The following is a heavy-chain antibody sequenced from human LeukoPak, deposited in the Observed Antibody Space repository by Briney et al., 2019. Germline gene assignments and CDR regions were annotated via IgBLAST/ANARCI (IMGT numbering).Heavy chain of an antibody. CDR3: TAGRWLQLGVEY. CDR1: GGSISSSSFY. D-gene: IGHD5-12*01. Sequence: SETLSLTCTVSGGSISSSSFYWGWIRQPPGKGLEWVGSIYYSETTYYSPSLKSRVTTSADMSKNQFSLKLGSMTAADTGVYYCTAGRWLQLGVEYWGQGTLVTVSS. CDR2: IYYSETT. J-gene: IGHJ4*02. V-gene: IGHV4-39*01.